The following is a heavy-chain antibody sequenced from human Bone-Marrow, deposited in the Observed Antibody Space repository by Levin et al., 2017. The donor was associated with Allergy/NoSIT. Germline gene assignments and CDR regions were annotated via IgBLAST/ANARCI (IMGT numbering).Heavy chain of an antibody. D-gene: IGHD7-27*01. CDR2: IYHSGTT. Sequence: SETLSLTCVVSGASMTSSNWWSWVRRPPGKGLEWIGQIYHSGTTYYNPSLKSRVTISIDTSKNRFSLEVTSVTAADTAVYYCARPRGPGDWGQGILVTVSS. J-gene: IGHJ4*02. CDR1: GASMTSSNW. V-gene: IGHV4/OR15-8*02. CDR3: ARPRGPGD.